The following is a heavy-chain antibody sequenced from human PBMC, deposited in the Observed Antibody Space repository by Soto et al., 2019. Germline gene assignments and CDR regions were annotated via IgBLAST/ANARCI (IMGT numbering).Heavy chain of an antibody. CDR2: IWHDGSQK. V-gene: IGHV3-33*01. Sequence: QVQLVESGGGVVQPGTSLRLSCVATGFTFSNYGIHWVRQAPGRGLEWVAVIWHDGSQKYLTDSVRGRFTISRNNSKNTVYLQRNSLRVEDTAVYYCEGRDDPFHVWGQGTMVTVSS. J-gene: IGHJ3*01. CDR1: GFTFSNYG. CDR3: EGRDDPFHV.